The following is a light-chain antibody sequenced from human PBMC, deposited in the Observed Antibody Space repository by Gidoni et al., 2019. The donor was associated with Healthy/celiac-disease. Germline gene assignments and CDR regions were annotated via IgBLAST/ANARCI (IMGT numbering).Light chain of an antibody. V-gene: IGKV1-5*01. J-gene: IGKJ1*01. Sequence: GDRVTITCRASQSISSWLAWYQQKPGKATKLLIYDASSLESGVPSTFSGSGSGTEFTLTISSLQPDDFATYYCHQYNSYSPLTFGQGTKVEIK. CDR3: HQYNSYSPLT. CDR1: QSISSW. CDR2: DAS.